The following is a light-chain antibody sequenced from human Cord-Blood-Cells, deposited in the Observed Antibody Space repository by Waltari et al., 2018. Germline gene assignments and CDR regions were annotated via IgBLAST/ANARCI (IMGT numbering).Light chain of an antibody. J-gene: IGKJ2*01. V-gene: IGKV3-15*01. CDR1: QSVSSN. CDR2: GAS. Sequence: IVMPPSPATLSVSPGERATLSCRASQSVSSNLAWYQQKPGQAPRLLIYGASTRATGIPARFSGSGSGTEFTLTISSLQSEDFAVYYCQQYNNWPYTFGQGTKLEIK. CDR3: QQYNNWPYT.